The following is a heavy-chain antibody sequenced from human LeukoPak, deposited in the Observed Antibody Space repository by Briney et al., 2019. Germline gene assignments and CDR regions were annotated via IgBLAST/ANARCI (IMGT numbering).Heavy chain of an antibody. CDR2: ISSSSTTI. CDR3: ARGSRFGVVGRDAFDI. CDR1: GFIFSSYS. J-gene: IGHJ3*02. V-gene: IGHV3-48*01. D-gene: IGHD3-3*01. Sequence: GGSLRLSCAASGFIFSSYSMNWVRRAPGKGLEWVSYISSSSTTIYYADSVKGRFTISRDNAKNSLYLQLNSLRAEDTAVYYCARGSRFGVVGRDAFDIWGQGTVVTVSS.